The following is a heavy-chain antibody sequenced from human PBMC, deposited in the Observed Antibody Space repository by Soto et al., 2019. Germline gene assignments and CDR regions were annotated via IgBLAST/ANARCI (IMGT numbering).Heavy chain of an antibody. V-gene: IGHV3-30-3*01. Sequence: QVQLVESGGGVVQSGRSLRLSCAASGFTFSSYVMHWVRQAPGKGLEWVAAISYDGSNKYYADSVQGRFTISRDNFKNTLYLEMNSLRAEDTAVYYCARVMITFGGVIEPFAFDIWGQGTMVTVSS. CDR2: ISYDGSNK. CDR3: ARVMITFGGVIEPFAFDI. CDR1: GFTFSSYV. J-gene: IGHJ3*02. D-gene: IGHD3-16*02.